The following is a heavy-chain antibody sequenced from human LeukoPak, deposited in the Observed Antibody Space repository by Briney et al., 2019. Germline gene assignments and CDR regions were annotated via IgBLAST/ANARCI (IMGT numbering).Heavy chain of an antibody. Sequence: GGSLRLSCVASGLTVSSNYMSWVRQAPGKGLEWVSVIYSGGTTNYADSVKGRFLVYRDNSKNTLYLQMNSLRAEDTAVYYCASKLTTDYWGQGTLVTVSS. V-gene: IGHV3-66*01. D-gene: IGHD4-17*01. CDR2: IYSGGTT. CDR3: ASKLTTDY. CDR1: GLTVSSNY. J-gene: IGHJ4*02.